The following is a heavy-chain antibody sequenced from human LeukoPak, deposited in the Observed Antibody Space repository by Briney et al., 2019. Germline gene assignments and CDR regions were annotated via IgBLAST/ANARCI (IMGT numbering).Heavy chain of an antibody. CDR2: ISGSGVNT. D-gene: IGHD4-17*01. CDR1: GFSFSNYA. V-gene: IGHV3-23*01. J-gene: IGHJ4*02. Sequence: QSGGSLRLSCIASGFSFSNYAMGWVRQVPGKGLEWVSGISGSGVNTYYVDSVKGRFTISRDNFKNTLYLQMNSLRAEDTAVYYCAKALLPGAKTTVTDYWGQGTLVTVSS. CDR3: AKALLPGAKTTVTDY.